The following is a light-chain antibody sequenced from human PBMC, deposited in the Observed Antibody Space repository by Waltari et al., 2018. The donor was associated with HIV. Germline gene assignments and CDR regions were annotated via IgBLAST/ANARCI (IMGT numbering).Light chain of an antibody. CDR3: ASWDDSLNCPV. CDR1: TSNIGRNT. CDR2: GKN. Sequence: QSVLTQPPSASGTPEQRVTISCSGSTSNIGRNTVSWFQQFTGTAPKVLIYGKNPLPSGFPDRFSGSKSGTSASLAISGLQSEDEADYYCASWDDSLNCPVFGGGTKLTVV. J-gene: IGLJ2*01. V-gene: IGLV1-44*01.